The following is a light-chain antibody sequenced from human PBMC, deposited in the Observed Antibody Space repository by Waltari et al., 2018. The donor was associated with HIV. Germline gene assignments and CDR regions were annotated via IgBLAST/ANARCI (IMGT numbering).Light chain of an antibody. Sequence: QSVVTQSPSASGTPGQRVPIPSSGSSPNTGSNNVFGYQHLPGTAPKLLIYRDNQRPSGVPDRISGSRSGTSASLAISGLRSEDEAVYYCVVWDDSLSGVVFGGGTSLTVL. CDR1: SPNTGSNN. CDR2: RDN. V-gene: IGLV1-47*01. CDR3: VVWDDSLSGVV. J-gene: IGLJ2*01.